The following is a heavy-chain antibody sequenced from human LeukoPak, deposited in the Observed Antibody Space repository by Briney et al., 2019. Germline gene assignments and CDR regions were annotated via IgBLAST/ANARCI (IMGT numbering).Heavy chain of an antibody. D-gene: IGHD2-15*01. CDR3: ARLDGILTPPDY. V-gene: IGHV1-18*01. Sequence: ASVKVSCKGSGYTFTSYGISWVRQAPGQGLEWMGWISAYSGNTNYAQKLQGRVTMTTDTSTSTAYMELRSLRSDDTAVYYCARLDGILTPPDYWGQGTLVTVSS. CDR1: GYTFTSYG. J-gene: IGHJ4*02. CDR2: ISAYSGNT.